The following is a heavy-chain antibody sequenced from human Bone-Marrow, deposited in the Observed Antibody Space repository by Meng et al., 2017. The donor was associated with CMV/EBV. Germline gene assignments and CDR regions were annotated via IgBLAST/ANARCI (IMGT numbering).Heavy chain of an antibody. CDR2: TYHSGIS. CDR3: VLSKGTALISN. CDR1: TYSISSGYY. V-gene: IGHV4-38-2*02. D-gene: IGHD2-8*01. Sequence: SETLSLTCTVSTYSISSGYYWGWIRQPPGKGLEWLGTTYHSGISFFNPSLKSRLTMSVDTSKNQLSLRLSSVTAADTAMYYCVLSKGTALISNWGQGTPVTVSS. J-gene: IGHJ4*02.